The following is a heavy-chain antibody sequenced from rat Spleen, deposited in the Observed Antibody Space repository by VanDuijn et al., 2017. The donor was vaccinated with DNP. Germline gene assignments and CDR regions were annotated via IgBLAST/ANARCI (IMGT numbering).Heavy chain of an antibody. Sequence: EVQLVESGGGLVQPGRSLKLSCAASGFTFSNYGMAWVRQAPTKGLEWVAYISYDGGNTYYGDSVKGRFTISRDNAKSTLYLQMNSLRSEDMATYYCARWEGNNYYFDYWGQGVMVTVSS. CDR1: GFTFSNYG. D-gene: IGHD1-10*01. J-gene: IGHJ2*01. CDR3: ARWEGNNYYFDY. CDR2: ISYDGGNT. V-gene: IGHV5-22*01.